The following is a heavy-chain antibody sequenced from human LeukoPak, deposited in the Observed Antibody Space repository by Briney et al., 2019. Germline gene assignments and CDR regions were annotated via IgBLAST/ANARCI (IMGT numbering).Heavy chain of an antibody. Sequence: GGSLRLSCAASGFVFRKYFMSWVRQAPGKGLGWVASIKNDGSERYYVDSVRGRYTISRDNTKNSLFLQMSSLRAEDTAVYYCATDRGWRTSGYYLYYFEYWGQGTLVTFSS. CDR1: GFVFRKYF. V-gene: IGHV3-7*01. J-gene: IGHJ4*02. CDR3: ATDRGWRTSGYYLYYFEY. CDR2: IKNDGSER. D-gene: IGHD3-3*01.